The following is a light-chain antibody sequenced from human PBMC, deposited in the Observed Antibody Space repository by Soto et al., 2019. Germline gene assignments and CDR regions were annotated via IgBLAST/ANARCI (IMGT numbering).Light chain of an antibody. CDR1: SSDVGGYQY. J-gene: IGLJ3*02. Sequence: QSALTQPASVSGSPGQSITISCTGTSSDVGGYQYVSWFQQYPGKAPKLLIYEVTNRPSGVSNRFSGSKSGNTASLTISGLQADDEADYYCSSFTTSSTWVFGGGTQLTVL. V-gene: IGLV2-14*01. CDR3: SSFTTSSTWV. CDR2: EVT.